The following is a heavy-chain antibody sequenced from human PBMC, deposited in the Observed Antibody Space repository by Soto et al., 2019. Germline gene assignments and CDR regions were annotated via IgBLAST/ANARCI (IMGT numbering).Heavy chain of an antibody. D-gene: IGHD5-12*01. CDR3: AREGVATIDVDY. CDR2: IYYSGST. J-gene: IGHJ4*02. V-gene: IGHV4-39*02. Sequence: QLQLQESGPGLVKPSETLSLTCTVSGGSISSSSYYWGWIRQPPGKGLEWIGSIYYSGSTYYNPSLKSRVTISVDTSKNQFSLKLSSVTAADTAVYYCAREGVATIDVDYWGQGTLVTVSS. CDR1: GGSISSSSYY.